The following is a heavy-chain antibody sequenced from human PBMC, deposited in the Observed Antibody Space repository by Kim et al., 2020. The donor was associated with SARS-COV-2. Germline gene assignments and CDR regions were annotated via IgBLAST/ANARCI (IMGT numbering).Heavy chain of an antibody. CDR2: ISSSGTTI. V-gene: IGHV3-11*01. J-gene: IGHJ4*02. CDR3: ASYAEYYFDSSGYYDY. D-gene: IGHD3-22*01. Sequence: GGSLRLSCAASGFTFSDYYMSWIRQAPGKGLAWVSYISSSGTTIYYADSVKGRFTIYRDNTKKSLYLQMNSLRAEDTAVYYCASYAEYYFDSSGYYDYWGQGTLVTVSS. CDR1: GFTFSDYY.